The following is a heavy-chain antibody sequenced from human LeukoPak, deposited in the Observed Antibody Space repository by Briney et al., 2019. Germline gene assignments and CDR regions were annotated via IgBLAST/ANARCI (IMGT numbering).Heavy chain of an antibody. J-gene: IGHJ6*03. D-gene: IGHD3-9*01. CDR3: ARDGYEVSNYDILTGYTPIYYYYYMDV. V-gene: IGHV1-2*02. CDR2: INPNSGGT. Sequence: ASVKVSCKASGGTFSSYAISWVRQAPGQGLEWMGWINPNSGGTNYAQKFQGRVTMTRDTSISTAYMELSRLRSDDTAVYYCARDGYEVSNYDILTGYTPIYYYYYMDVWGKGTTVTVSS. CDR1: GGTFSSYA.